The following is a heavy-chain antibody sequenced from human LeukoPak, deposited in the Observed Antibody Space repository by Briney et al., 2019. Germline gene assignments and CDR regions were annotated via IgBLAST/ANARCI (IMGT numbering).Heavy chain of an antibody. Sequence: GGSLRLSCAASGFTFSSYSMNWVRQAPGRGLEWVSSISSSGSYIYYADSVKGRFTISRDSVKNSLYLQMNSLRAEDTAVYYCARGSGYYYEDYWGQGTLVTVSS. CDR3: ARGSGYYYEDY. CDR1: GFTFSSYS. V-gene: IGHV3-21*01. D-gene: IGHD3-22*01. CDR2: ISSSGSYI. J-gene: IGHJ4*02.